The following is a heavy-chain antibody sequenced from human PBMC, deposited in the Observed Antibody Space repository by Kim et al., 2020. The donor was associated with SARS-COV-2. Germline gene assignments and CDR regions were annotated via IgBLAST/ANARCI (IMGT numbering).Heavy chain of an antibody. J-gene: IGHJ4*02. D-gene: IGHD1-1*01. V-gene: IGHV3-7*01. CDR2: EK. CDR3: AGGRNNVGNF. Sequence: EKNYVDSVKGRFTISRDNAKNSLYVQMNSLRAEDTAIYYCAGGRNNVGNFWGQGTLVTVSS.